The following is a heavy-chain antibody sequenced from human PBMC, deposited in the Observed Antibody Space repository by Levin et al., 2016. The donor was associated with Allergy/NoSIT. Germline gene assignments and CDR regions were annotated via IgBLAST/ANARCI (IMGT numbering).Heavy chain of an antibody. J-gene: IGHJ5*02. Sequence: GESLKISCAASGFTFSSYSMNWVRQAPGKGLEWVSYISSSSSTIYYADSVKGRFTISRDNAKNSLYLQMNSLRAEDTAVYYCARDFTPRQLVRSWFDPWGQGTLVTVSS. V-gene: IGHV3-48*01. CDR3: ARDFTPRQLVRSWFDP. CDR1: GFTFSSYS. D-gene: IGHD6-6*01. CDR2: ISSSSSTI.